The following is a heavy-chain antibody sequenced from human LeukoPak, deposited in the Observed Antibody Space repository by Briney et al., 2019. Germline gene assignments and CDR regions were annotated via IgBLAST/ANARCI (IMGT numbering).Heavy chain of an antibody. J-gene: IGHJ5*02. CDR1: GGSISSYY. Sequence: SETLSLTCTVSGGSISSYYWSWIRQPPGKGLEWIGEINHSGSTNYNPSLKSRVTISVDTSKNQFSLKLSSVTAADTAVYYCARAYLLQSFNWFDPWGQGTLVTVSS. D-gene: IGHD6-19*01. CDR3: ARAYLLQSFNWFDP. V-gene: IGHV4-34*01. CDR2: INHSGST.